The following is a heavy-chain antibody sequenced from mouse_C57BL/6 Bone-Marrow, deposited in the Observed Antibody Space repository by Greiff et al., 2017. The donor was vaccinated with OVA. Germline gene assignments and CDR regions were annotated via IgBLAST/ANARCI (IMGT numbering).Heavy chain of an antibody. CDR1: GYTFTDYE. V-gene: IGHV1-15*01. CDR2: IDPETGGT. Sequence: VQGVESGAELVRPGASVTLSCKASGYTFTDYEMHWVKQTPVHGLEWIGAIDPETGGTDYNQKFKGKAILTADKSSSTAYMELRSLTSEDSDVYYCTRGYSNYYARDYWGQGTAVTVSS. CDR3: TRGYSNYYARDY. D-gene: IGHD2-5*01. J-gene: IGHJ4*01.